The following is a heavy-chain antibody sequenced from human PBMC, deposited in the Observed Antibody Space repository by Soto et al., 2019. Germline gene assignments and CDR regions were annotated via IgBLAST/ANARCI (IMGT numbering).Heavy chain of an antibody. CDR1: GYTFTSYA. J-gene: IGHJ4*02. Sequence: QVQLVQSGAEVKKPGASVKVSCKASGYTFTSYAISWVRQAPGQGLEWMGWISAYNGNTNYAQKRXCRVTMTTDTSTSTASMELRSLSSDDTAVYYCARDSPPPREWGQGTLVTVSS. CDR3: ARDSPPPRE. CDR2: ISAYNGNT. V-gene: IGHV1-18*01.